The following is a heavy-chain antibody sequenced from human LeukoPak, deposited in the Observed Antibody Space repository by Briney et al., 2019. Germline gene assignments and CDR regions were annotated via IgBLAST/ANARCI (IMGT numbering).Heavy chain of an antibody. CDR3: ARGGYSGYDRDAFDI. CDR2: IKQDGSEN. J-gene: IGHJ3*02. V-gene: IGHV3-7*02. Sequence: GGSLRLSCAASGFTFSNYWMSWVRQAPGKGLEWVANIKQDGSENYYVDSVKGRFTISRDNAKNSLYLQMNSLRPEDTAVYYCARGGYSGYDRDAFDIWGQGTMVTVSS. D-gene: IGHD5-12*01. CDR1: GFTFSNYW.